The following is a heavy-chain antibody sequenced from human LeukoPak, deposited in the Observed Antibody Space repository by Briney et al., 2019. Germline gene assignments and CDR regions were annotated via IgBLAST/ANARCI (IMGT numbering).Heavy chain of an antibody. Sequence: GASVTVSCKASGYTFTNYGISWVRQAPGRGLEWMGWISAYNGNTNYAQKLQGRVTMTTDTSTSTAYMNLRSLRSDDTAVYYCAREDCSGGSCYSLSLTPVFHVFDIWGQGTMVTVSS. J-gene: IGHJ3*02. V-gene: IGHV1-18*01. CDR3: AREDCSGGSCYSLSLTPVFHVFDI. CDR2: ISAYNGNT. D-gene: IGHD2-15*01. CDR1: GYTFTNYG.